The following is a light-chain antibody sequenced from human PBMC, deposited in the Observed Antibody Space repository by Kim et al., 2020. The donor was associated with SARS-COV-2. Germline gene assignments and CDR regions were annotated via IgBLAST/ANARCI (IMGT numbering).Light chain of an antibody. CDR2: GAS. J-gene: IGKJ3*01. V-gene: IGKV3-20*01. CDR1: QSVSSNF. CDR3: QHYDSSRFT. Sequence: EIVLTQSPGTLSLSPGERATLSCWASQSVSSNFLTWYQQKPGQAPRLLIYGASGRATGIPDRFSGSGSGADFTLTISRLEPEDFAVYFCQHYDSSRFTFGPGTKVDIK.